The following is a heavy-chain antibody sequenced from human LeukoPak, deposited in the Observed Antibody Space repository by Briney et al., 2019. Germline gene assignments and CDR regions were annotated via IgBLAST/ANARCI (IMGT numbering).Heavy chain of an antibody. J-gene: IGHJ3*02. D-gene: IGHD4-17*01. CDR3: ARGDYGDYFHILGAAFDI. CDR2: INHYETSS. CDR1: GFIFSIYW. V-gene: IGHV3-74*01. Sequence: QSGGSVRLSCAACGFIFSIYWMQWVRQARERGLVWVSRINHYETSSTYNAHLEKGRFTISRDNAKNTLYLQMNSLRAEDTALYYCARGDYGDYFHILGAAFDIWGQGTMVTVSS.